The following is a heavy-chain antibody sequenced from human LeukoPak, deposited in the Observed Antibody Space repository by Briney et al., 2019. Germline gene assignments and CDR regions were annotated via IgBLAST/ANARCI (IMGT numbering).Heavy chain of an antibody. CDR1: GGSISSYY. V-gene: IGHV4-59*01. CDR2: IYYSGST. CDR3: ARYFDWDNWFDP. D-gene: IGHD3-9*01. J-gene: IGHJ5*02. Sequence: PSETLSLTCTVSGGSISSYYWSWIRQPPGKGLEWIGYIYYSGSTNYNPSLKSRVTISVDTSKNQFSLKLSSVTAADTAVYYCARYFDWDNWFDPWGQGTLDTVSS.